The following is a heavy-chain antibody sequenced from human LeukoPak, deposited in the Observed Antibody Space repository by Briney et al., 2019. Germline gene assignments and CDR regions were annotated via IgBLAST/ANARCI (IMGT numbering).Heavy chain of an antibody. Sequence: PGRSLRLSCAASGFTFSSYAMHWVRQAPGKGLEWVAVISYDGSNKYYADSVKGRFTISRDNSKNTLYLQMNSLRAEDTAVYYCARDPQQLGPFDYWGQGTLVTVSS. J-gene: IGHJ4*02. CDR1: GFTFSSYA. CDR3: ARDPQQLGPFDY. V-gene: IGHV3-30-3*01. CDR2: ISYDGSNK. D-gene: IGHD6-13*01.